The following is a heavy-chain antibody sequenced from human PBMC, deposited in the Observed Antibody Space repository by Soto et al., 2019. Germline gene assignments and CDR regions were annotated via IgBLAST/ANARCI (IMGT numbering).Heavy chain of an antibody. V-gene: IGHV3-48*03. J-gene: IGHJ5*02. CDR2: ISSSGSKR. Sequence: GGSLRLSCAASGFTLRNFEMNWVRQVPGNGLEWIAYISSSGSKRYYADSVKGRFIVSRDNSNDSLFLEMNSLRDEDTGVYYCARDSIAAPNWFDPWGQGTLVTFSS. CDR1: GFTLRNFE. CDR3: ARDSIAAPNWFDP. D-gene: IGHD6-6*01.